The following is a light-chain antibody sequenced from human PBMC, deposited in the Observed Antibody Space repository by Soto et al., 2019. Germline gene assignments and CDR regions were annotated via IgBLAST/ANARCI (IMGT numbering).Light chain of an antibody. Sequence: IVLTQSPATLSLSPGERATLSCSASQSVSSYLAWYQQKPGQSPRLLIYDASNRATGIPARFSGSGSGKDFTLTISSLETEDFAVYYCQQRSNWPPSLTFGGGTKVDIK. V-gene: IGKV3-11*01. CDR2: DAS. CDR1: QSVSSY. CDR3: QQRSNWPPSLT. J-gene: IGKJ4*01.